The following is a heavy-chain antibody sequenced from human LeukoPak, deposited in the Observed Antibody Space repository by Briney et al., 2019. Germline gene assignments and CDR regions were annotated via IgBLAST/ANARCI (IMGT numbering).Heavy chain of an antibody. CDR3: ARDRVGATDYFDY. CDR1: GFTFSSYA. V-gene: IGHV3-30-3*01. D-gene: IGHD1-26*01. J-gene: IGHJ4*02. Sequence: GGSLRLSCAASGFTFSSYAMHWVRQAPGKGLEWVAVISYDGSNKYYADSVKGRFTISRDNSKNTLYLQMNSLRAEDTAVYYCARDRVGATDYFDYWGQGTLATVSS. CDR2: ISYDGSNK.